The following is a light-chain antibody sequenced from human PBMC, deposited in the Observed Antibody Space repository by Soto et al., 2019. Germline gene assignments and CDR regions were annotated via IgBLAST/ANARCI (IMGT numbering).Light chain of an antibody. V-gene: IGKV1-5*03. Sequence: DIQMTQSPSTLSASVGDRVTITCRASQSISSWLAWYQQKPGKAPKLLIYRASSLESGVPSRFSGSGSGTEFTLTISSLQPDDFATYYCQLYNSFHYIFGQGTKVDIK. J-gene: IGKJ2*01. CDR1: QSISSW. CDR2: RAS. CDR3: QLYNSFHYI.